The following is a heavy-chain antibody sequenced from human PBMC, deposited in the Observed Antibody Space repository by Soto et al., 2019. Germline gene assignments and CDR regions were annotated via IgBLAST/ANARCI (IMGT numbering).Heavy chain of an antibody. CDR3: ARAPGEYYFDY. CDR2: MNPNSGNT. Sequence: GASVKVSCKASGYTFTSDDINWVRQATGQGLEWMGWMNPNSGNTGYAQKFQDRVTMTRNTSISTAYMELSSLRSEDTAVYYCARAPGEYYFDYWGQGTLVTVSS. V-gene: IGHV1-8*01. CDR1: GYTFTSDD. J-gene: IGHJ4*02.